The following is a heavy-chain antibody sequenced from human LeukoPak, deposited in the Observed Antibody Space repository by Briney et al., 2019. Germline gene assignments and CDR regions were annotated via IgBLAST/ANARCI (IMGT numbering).Heavy chain of an antibody. CDR1: GFTFSSYS. Sequence: GGSLRLSCAASGFTFSSYSMNWVRQAPGKGLEWVSSISSSSSYIYYADSVEGRFTISRNNAKNSLYLQMNSLRAEDTAVYYCARHGWYSSSNFDYWGQGTLVTVSS. V-gene: IGHV3-21*01. D-gene: IGHD6-13*01. J-gene: IGHJ4*02. CDR3: ARHGWYSSSNFDY. CDR2: ISSSSSYI.